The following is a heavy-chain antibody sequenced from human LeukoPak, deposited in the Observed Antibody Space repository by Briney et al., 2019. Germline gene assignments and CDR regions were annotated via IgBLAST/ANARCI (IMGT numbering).Heavy chain of an antibody. D-gene: IGHD2-2*01. Sequence: ASVKVSCKASGYTFTGYYMHWVRQAPGQGLEWMGWINPNSGGTNYAQKFQGRVTVTRDTSISTAYMELSRLRSDDTAVYYCARALRVVPAAIGAGYWGQGTLVTVSS. CDR3: ARALRVVPAAIGAGY. CDR2: INPNSGGT. J-gene: IGHJ4*02. V-gene: IGHV1-2*02. CDR1: GYTFTGYY.